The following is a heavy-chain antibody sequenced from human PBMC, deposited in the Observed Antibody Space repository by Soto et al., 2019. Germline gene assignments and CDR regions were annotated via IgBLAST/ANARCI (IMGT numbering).Heavy chain of an antibody. Sequence: GASVKVSCKASGYTFTTYAMHWVRQAPGQRLEWMGWINAGNGKTKYSQKFQGRVTITRETSATTAYMELSSLRSEDTAVYYCARPGADCSTTNCYMIDYCGRRPPGAVAS. J-gene: IGHJ4*02. CDR2: INAGNGKT. V-gene: IGHV1-3*01. CDR3: ARPGADCSTTNCYMIDY. CDR1: GYTFTTYA. D-gene: IGHD2-2*02.